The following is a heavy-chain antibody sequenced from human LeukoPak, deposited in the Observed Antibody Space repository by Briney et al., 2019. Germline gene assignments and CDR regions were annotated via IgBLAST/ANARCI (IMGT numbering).Heavy chain of an antibody. Sequence: ETLSLTCTVSGGSISSSSYYWGWIRQPPGKGLEWVSSISSSSSYIYYADSVKGRFTISRDNAKNSLYLQMNSLRAEDTAVYYCARDFVSVAGVPSFDYWGQGTLVTVSS. J-gene: IGHJ4*02. CDR3: ARDFVSVAGVPSFDY. D-gene: IGHD6-19*01. CDR2: ISSSSSYI. V-gene: IGHV3-21*01. CDR1: GGSISSSS.